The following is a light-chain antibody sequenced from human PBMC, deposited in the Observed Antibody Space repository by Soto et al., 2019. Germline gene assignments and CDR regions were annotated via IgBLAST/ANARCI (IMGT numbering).Light chain of an antibody. CDR2: DAS. CDR1: QSVSRN. V-gene: IGKV3-11*01. J-gene: IGKJ4*01. Sequence: EIVLTQSPATLSLSPGERATLSCRASQSVSRNLAWYQQKPGQAPRLLIYDASNRATGIPARFSGSGSVTDMPLTISIQSSEDLIDYYCQYSSCSPQLTFGEGTKVEIK. CDR3: QYSSCSPQLT.